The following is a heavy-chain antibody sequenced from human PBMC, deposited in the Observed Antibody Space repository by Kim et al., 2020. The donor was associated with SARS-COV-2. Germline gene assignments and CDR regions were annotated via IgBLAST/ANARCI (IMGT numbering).Heavy chain of an antibody. CDR2: IYHSGST. J-gene: IGHJ3*02. D-gene: IGHD2-2*02. CDR3: ARGGRPAAIRDAFDI. Sequence: SETLSLTCAVSGGSISSGGYSWSWIRQPPGKGLEWIGYIYHSGSTYYNPSLKSRVTISVDRSKNQFSLKLSSVTAADTAVYYCARGGRPAAIRDAFDIWGQGTIVTVSS. V-gene: IGHV4-30-2*01. CDR1: GGSISSGGYS.